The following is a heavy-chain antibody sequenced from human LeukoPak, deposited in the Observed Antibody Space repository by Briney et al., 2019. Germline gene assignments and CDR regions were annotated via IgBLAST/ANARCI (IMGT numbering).Heavy chain of an antibody. CDR3: AKDIRAYYGSSGYYDY. CDR1: GFTFDDYA. Sequence: PGRSLRLSCAASGFTFDDYAMHWVRQAPGKGLEWVSGISWNSGSIGYADSVKGRFTISRDNAKNSLYLQMNSLRAEDTALYYCAKDIRAYYGSSGYYDYWGQGTLVTVSS. CDR2: ISWNSGSI. J-gene: IGHJ4*02. D-gene: IGHD3-22*01. V-gene: IGHV3-9*01.